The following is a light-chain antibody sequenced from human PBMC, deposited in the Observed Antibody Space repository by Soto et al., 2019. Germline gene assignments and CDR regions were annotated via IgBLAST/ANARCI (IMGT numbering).Light chain of an antibody. CDR1: QGISNY. V-gene: IGKV1-27*01. Sequence: DIQMTQSPSSLSASVGDRVTITCRASQGISNYLAWYQQKPGKVPKLLIYSASTVQSGVPSRFSGSGSETDFTLTINSLQPEDVATDYCQKYDSAFRRTFGQGTKVEI. CDR3: QKYDSAFRRT. CDR2: SAS. J-gene: IGKJ1*01.